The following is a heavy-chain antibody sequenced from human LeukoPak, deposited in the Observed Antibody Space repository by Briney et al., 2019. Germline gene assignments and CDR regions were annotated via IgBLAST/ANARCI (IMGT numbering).Heavy chain of an antibody. V-gene: IGHV1-2*02. CDR3: ARGNIATRRGENWFDP. D-gene: IGHD6-6*01. Sequence: ASVKVSCKASGYTFTGDFIHWVRQAPGQGLEWMGWINSDSGGTNYARKFQGRVTMTRDTSIGTAYMELSSLRSDDTAVFYCARGNIATRRGENWFDPWGQGTLVTVSS. J-gene: IGHJ5*02. CDR1: GYTFTGDF. CDR2: INSDSGGT.